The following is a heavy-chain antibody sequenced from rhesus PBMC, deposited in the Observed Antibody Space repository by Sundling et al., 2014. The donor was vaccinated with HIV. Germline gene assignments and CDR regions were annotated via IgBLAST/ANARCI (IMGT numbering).Heavy chain of an antibody. CDR2: ITDNSGIT. CDR1: GDSITSSY. D-gene: IGHD2-39*02. Sequence: QVQLQESGPGLVKPSETLSVTCAVSGDSITSSYWSWIRQAPGKGLEWIGYITDNSGITNYNPSLESQVTISRDTSKNQFSLKLRSLTAADSAVYYCARGYCRGGVCFQYAFDSWGQGPSSPSPQ. V-gene: IGHV4-147*01. CDR3: ARGYCRGGVCFQYAFDS. J-gene: IGHJ6*01.